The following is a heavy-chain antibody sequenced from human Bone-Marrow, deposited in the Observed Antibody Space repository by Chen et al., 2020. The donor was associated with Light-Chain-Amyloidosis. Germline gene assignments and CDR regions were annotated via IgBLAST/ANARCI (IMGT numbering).Heavy chain of an antibody. CDR3: AKDIIPAATGGWNWFDP. J-gene: IGHJ5*02. V-gene: IGHV3-9*01. Sequence: EVQLVESGGGLVQPGRSLRLSCAASGFTFDDDAMNWVRQAPGKGLEWVSAISWNSGSIGYADSVKGRFTISRDNAKNSLYLQMNSLRAEDTALYYCAKDIIPAATGGWNWFDPWGQGTLVTVSS. CDR1: GFTFDDDA. CDR2: ISWNSGSI. D-gene: IGHD2-2*01.